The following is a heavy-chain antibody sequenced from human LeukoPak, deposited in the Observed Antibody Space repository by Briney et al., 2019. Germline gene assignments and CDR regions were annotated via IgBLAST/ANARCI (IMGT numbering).Heavy chain of an antibody. D-gene: IGHD4-17*01. Sequence: GGSLRLTCAASGFTYSRYWMHWVRQVPGKGLVWVARIKGDESYTFYADSVKGRFTISRDNAKNTLYLQMNSLRAEDTAVYYCARQADSAYGDYNWGQGTLVTVSS. CDR3: ARQADSAYGDYN. V-gene: IGHV3-74*01. CDR1: GFTYSRYW. CDR2: IKGDESYT. J-gene: IGHJ4*02.